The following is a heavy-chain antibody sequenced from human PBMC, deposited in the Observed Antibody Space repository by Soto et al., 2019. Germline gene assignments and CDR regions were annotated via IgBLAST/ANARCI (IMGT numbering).Heavy chain of an antibody. CDR1: GGSISNHY. Sequence: QVQLQESGPGLVKPSETLSLTCSVSGGSISNHYWSWIRQPPGKGLEWIGYFYYTGNTNYNPSLKSRVTMSVDTSRNQISLKLTTVTAADTAVYYCTRANWYSEYWGQGTLVTVSS. D-gene: IGHD7-27*01. CDR3: TRANWYSEY. V-gene: IGHV4-59*11. CDR2: FYYTGNT. J-gene: IGHJ4*02.